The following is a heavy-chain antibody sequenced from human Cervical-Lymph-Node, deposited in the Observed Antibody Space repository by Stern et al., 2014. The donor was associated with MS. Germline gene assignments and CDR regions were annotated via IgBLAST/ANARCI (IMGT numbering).Heavy chain of an antibody. CDR3: AREGVGWFDP. CDR1: GYTFTGYY. J-gene: IGHJ5*02. CDR2: VNPNSGGT. Sequence: VQLVQSGAEVKKPGASVKVSCKASGYTFTGYYMHWVRQAPGQGLEWMGRVNPNSGGTNYAQKFQGRGTMTREPSTSTASKELSRLRSDDTAVYYCAREGVGWFDPWGQGTLVTVSS. V-gene: IGHV1-2*02. D-gene: IGHD2-15*01.